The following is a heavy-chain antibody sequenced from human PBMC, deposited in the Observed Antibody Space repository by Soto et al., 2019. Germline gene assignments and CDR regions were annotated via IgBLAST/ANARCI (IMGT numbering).Heavy chain of an antibody. Sequence: QVQLQESGPGLVKPSETLSLTCTVSGGSISSYYWSWIRQPAGKGLEWIGRIYTSGSTNYNPSLKSRVTMSVDPSKNQFSRKLSSVTAADAAVYYCARLDYYGSGRYYPYYYYGMDVWGQGTTVTVSS. V-gene: IGHV4-4*07. CDR1: GGSISSYY. J-gene: IGHJ6*02. CDR3: ARLDYYGSGRYYPYYYYGMDV. CDR2: IYTSGST. D-gene: IGHD3-10*01.